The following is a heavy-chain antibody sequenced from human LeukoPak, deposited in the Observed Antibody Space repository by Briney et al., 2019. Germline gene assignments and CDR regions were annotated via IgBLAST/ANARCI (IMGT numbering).Heavy chain of an antibody. CDR1: GFTFSSYW. CDR2: INGDGSST. J-gene: IGHJ4*02. Sequence: AGGSLRLSCAASGFTFSSYWIHWVRQAPGKGLVWVSRINGDGSSTDYADSVKGRFTISRDNAKNTLYLQMNSLRAEDTAVYYCARGYATRGRDSSVGFDYWGQGTLVTVSS. CDR3: ARGYATRGRDSSVGFDY. V-gene: IGHV3-74*01. D-gene: IGHD5-24*01.